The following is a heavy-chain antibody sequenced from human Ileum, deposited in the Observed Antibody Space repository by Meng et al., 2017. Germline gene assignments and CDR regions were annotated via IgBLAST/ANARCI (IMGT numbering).Heavy chain of an antibody. V-gene: IGHV4-4*02. J-gene: IGHJ4*02. CDR2: VYHSGST. CDR3: ARGGLTLERRPLDY. D-gene: IGHD1-1*01. CDR1: GDSITNTNW. Sequence: VPLQASGPGVVKPSGTLSLTCAGSGDSITNTNWWNWVRQSPGKGLEWIGEVYHSGSTNYNPSLQSRVTISIDKSKNQFSLNLTSVTVADTAVYYCARGGLTLERRPLDYWGQGTLVTVSS.